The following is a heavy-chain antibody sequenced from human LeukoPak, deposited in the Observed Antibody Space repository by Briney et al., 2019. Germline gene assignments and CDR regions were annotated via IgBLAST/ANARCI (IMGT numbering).Heavy chain of an antibody. V-gene: IGHV1-2*02. CDR3: ARGDPFRAGWFDP. J-gene: IGHJ5*02. D-gene: IGHD6-13*01. CDR2: INPNSGGT. CDR1: GYTFTGYY. Sequence: ASVKVSCKASGYTFTGYYMHWVRQAPGQGLEWMGWINPNSGGTNYAQKFQGRVTMTRDTSISTAYMELSRLRSDDTAVYYCARGDPFRAGWFDPWGQGTLVTVSS.